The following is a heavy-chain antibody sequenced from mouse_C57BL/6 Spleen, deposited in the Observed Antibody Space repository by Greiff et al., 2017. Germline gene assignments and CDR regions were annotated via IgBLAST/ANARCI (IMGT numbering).Heavy chain of an antibody. J-gene: IGHJ3*01. CDR2: INPNNGGT. V-gene: IGHV1-18*01. D-gene: IGHD2-1*01. Sequence: EVKLQESGPELVKPGASVKIPCKASGYTFTDYNMDWVKQSHGKSLEWIGDINPNNGGTIYNQKFKGKATLTVDKSSSTAYMELRSLTSEDTAVYYCASFGKGTWFAYWGQGTLVTVSA. CDR3: ASFGKGTWFAY. CDR1: GYTFTDYN.